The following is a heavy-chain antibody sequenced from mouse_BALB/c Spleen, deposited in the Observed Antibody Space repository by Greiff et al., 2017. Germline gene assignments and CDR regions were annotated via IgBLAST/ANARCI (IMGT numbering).Heavy chain of an antibody. CDR3: AREKDGNYVGVDY. CDR1: GYSFTGYY. D-gene: IGHD2-1*01. V-gene: IGHV1S34*01. Sequence: LVKTGASVKISCKASGYSFTGYYMHWVKQSHGKSLEWIGYISCYNGATSYNQKFKGKATFTVDTSSSTAYMQFNSLTSEDSAVYYCAREKDGNYVGVDYWGQGTSVTVSS. CDR2: ISCYNGAT. J-gene: IGHJ4*01.